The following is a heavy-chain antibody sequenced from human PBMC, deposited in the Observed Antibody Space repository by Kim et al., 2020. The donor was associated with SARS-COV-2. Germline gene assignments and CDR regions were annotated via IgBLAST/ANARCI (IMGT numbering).Heavy chain of an antibody. D-gene: IGHD6-19*01. CDR1: GGTFSSYA. V-gene: IGHV1-69*13. J-gene: IGHJ6*02. CDR3: ARDWFVVAVAPNYYGMDV. Sequence: SVKVSCKASGGTFSSYAISWVRQAPGQGLEWMGGIIPIFGTANYAQKFQGRVTITADESTSTAYMELSSLRSEDTAVYYCARDWFVVAVAPNYYGMDVWGQGTTVTVSS. CDR2: IIPIFGTA.